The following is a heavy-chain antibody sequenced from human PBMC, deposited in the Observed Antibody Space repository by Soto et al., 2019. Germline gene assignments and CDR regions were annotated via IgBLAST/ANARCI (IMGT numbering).Heavy chain of an antibody. V-gene: IGHV4-34*01. CDR2: INHSGST. Sequence: SETLSLTCAVYGGSFSGYYWSWIRQPPGKGLEWIGEINHSGSTNYNPSFKSRVTISIDKSKNQFSLKLSSVTAADTAVYYCARVSLGTSVAHFDYWGQGTLVTVSS. CDR1: GGSFSGYY. D-gene: IGHD4-17*01. J-gene: IGHJ4*02. CDR3: ARVSLGTSVAHFDY.